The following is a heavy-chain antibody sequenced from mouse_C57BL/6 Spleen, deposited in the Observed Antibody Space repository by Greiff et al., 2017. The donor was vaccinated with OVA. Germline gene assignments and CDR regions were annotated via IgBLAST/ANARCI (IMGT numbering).Heavy chain of an antibody. J-gene: IGHJ3*01. Sequence: DVMLVESGGGLVKPGGSLKLSCAASGFTFSDYGMHWVRQAPEKGLEWVAYISSGSSTIYYADTVKGRFTISRDNAKNTLFLQMTSLRSEDTAMYYCARDSGRGFAYWGQGTLVTVSA. V-gene: IGHV5-17*01. D-gene: IGHD4-1*01. CDR2: ISSGSSTI. CDR3: ARDSGRGFAY. CDR1: GFTFSDYG.